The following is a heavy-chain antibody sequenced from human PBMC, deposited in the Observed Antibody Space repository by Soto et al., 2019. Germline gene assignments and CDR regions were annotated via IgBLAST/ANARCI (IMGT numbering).Heavy chain of an antibody. Sequence: ASVKVSCKASGYTFTSYGISWVRQAPGQGLEWMGWISAYNGNTNYAQKLQDRVTMTTDTSTSTAYMELRSLRSDDTAVYYCARDYYDSSGYYYRSAFDIWGQGTMVTVSS. CDR1: GYTFTSYG. CDR3: ARDYYDSSGYYYRSAFDI. CDR2: ISAYNGNT. J-gene: IGHJ3*02. V-gene: IGHV1-18*04. D-gene: IGHD3-22*01.